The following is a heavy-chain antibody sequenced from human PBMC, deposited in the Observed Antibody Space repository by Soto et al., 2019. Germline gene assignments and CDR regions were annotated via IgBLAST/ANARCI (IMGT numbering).Heavy chain of an antibody. D-gene: IGHD2-15*01. J-gene: IGHJ6*03. V-gene: IGHV1-18*01. CDR2: ISADNVNT. CDR3: ARVGYCSGGSCYYMDV. CDR1: GYTFISYG. Sequence: ASVKVSCKASGYTFISYGFNWVRQAPGQGLEWMGWISADNVNTNYAQKFQGRVAMTTDKSTSTAYMELRSLRSDDTAVYYCARVGYCSGGSCYYMDVWGKGTTVTVSS.